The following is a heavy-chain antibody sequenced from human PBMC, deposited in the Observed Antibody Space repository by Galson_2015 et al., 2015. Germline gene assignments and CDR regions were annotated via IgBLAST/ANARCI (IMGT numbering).Heavy chain of an antibody. CDR1: GFTFDDYA. J-gene: IGHJ4*02. CDR2: ISWNSGSI. Sequence: SLRLSCAASGFTFDDYALHWVRQAPGKGLEWVSGISWNSGSIGYADSVKGRFTISRDNAKNSLYLQMNSLRAEDTALYYCAKDRYSSSSCFDYWGPGTLVTVSS. V-gene: IGHV3-9*01. CDR3: AKDRYSSSSCFDY. D-gene: IGHD6-13*01.